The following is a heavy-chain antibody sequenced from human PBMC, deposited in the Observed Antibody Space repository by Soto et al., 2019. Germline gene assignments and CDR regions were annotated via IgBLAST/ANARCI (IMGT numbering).Heavy chain of an antibody. Sequence: QVQLVQSGAEVKKPGASVKVSCKASGYTFTSYYMHWVRQAPGQGLEWMGIIHPSGGSTSYAQKFRGRVTMTRDTSTSTVSMELSSLRSEDTAVYYCARDLGGRYLGDGRYYFDYCGQGTLVTVSS. V-gene: IGHV1-46*01. CDR1: GYTFTSYY. J-gene: IGHJ4*02. CDR2: IHPSGGST. CDR3: ARDLGGRYLGDGRYYFDY. D-gene: IGHD1-26*01.